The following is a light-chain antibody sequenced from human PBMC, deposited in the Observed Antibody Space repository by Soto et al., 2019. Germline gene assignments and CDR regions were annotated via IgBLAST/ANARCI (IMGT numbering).Light chain of an antibody. CDR2: LAS. CDR1: QSLLYRDGRIF. Sequence: DIAMTQSPLSLAVTPGEPASISCRSSQSLLYRDGRIFLDWYLQRPGHSPQLLIYLASIRASGVPDRFSGSGSGTDFTLKISRVEAEDVGIYYCMQALQTPTFGGGTRLDIK. J-gene: IGKJ4*01. V-gene: IGKV2-28*01. CDR3: MQALQTPT.